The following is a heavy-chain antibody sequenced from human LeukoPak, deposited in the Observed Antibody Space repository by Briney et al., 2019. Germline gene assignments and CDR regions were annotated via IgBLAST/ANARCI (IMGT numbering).Heavy chain of an antibody. CDR1: GGSISSYY. CDR3: ARGYHGGDF. V-gene: IGHV4-59*01. CDR2: IIYSGTT. J-gene: IGHJ4*02. Sequence: PSETLSLTCTVSGGSISSYYWSWIRQPPGKGLEWIGYIIYSGTTNYNPSLKSRLTISVDTSKNQLSLKLSSVTAADTAVYYCARGYHGGDFWGQGTLVTVSS. D-gene: IGHD2-15*01.